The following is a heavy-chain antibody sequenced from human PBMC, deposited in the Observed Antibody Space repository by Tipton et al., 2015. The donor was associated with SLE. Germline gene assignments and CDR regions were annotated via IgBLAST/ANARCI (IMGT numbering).Heavy chain of an antibody. V-gene: IGHV4-59*01. CDR1: GGSISSYY. Sequence: TLSLTCTVSGGSISSYYWSWIRQPPGKGLEWIGYIYYSGSTNYNPSLKSRVTISVDTSKNQFPLKLSSVTAADTAVYYCARWGAQLGTDNWFDPWGQGTLVTVSS. J-gene: IGHJ5*02. CDR3: ARWGAQLGTDNWFDP. CDR2: IYYSGST. D-gene: IGHD1-14*01.